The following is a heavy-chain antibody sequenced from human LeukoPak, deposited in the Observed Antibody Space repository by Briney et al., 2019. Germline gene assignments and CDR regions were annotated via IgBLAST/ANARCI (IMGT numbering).Heavy chain of an antibody. D-gene: IGHD2-15*01. J-gene: IGHJ3*02. CDR1: GGSNNNYY. V-gene: IGHV4-4*07. Sequence: SETLSLTCTVSGGSNNNYYWSWIRQHAGKGLEWIGRIYTRGSTNYNPSLKSRVTMSVDTSKNQFSLKLSSVTAADTAVYYCARGRYCSADICSGGDAFDIWGQGTMVSVSS. CDR2: IYTRGST. CDR3: ARGRYCSADICSGGDAFDI.